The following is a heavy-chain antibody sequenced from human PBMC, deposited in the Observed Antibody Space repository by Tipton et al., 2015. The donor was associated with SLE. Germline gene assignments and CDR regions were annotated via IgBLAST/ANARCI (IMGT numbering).Heavy chain of an antibody. Sequence: RSLRLSCAASGFTFDDYAMHWVRQAPGKGLEWVSGISWNSGSIGYADSVKGRFTISRDNAKNSLYLQMNSLRAEDTALYYCAKDDSTSCCHAFDIWGQGTMVTVSS. CDR3: AKDDSTSCCHAFDI. CDR2: ISWNSGSI. CDR1: GFTFDDYA. J-gene: IGHJ3*02. V-gene: IGHV3-9*01. D-gene: IGHD2-2*01.